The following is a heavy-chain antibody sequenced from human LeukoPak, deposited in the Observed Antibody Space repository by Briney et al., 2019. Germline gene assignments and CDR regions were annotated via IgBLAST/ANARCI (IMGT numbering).Heavy chain of an antibody. CDR2: IIPIFGTA. CDR1: GGTFSSYA. J-gene: IGHJ4*02. D-gene: IGHD3-9*01. V-gene: IGHV1-69*06. CDR3: ARVTSDDILTGSHYY. Sequence: GASVKVSCKASGGTFSSYAISWVRQAPGQGLEWMGGIIPIFGTANYAQKFQGRVTITADKSTSTAYMELSSLRSEDTAVYYCARVTSDDILTGSHYYWGQGTLVTVSS.